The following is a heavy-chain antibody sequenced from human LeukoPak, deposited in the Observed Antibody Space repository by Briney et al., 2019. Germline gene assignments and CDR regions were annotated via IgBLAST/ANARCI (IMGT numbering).Heavy chain of an antibody. CDR3: ARHDRTWDGYNSDLGY. CDR2: IYTSGST. Sequence: SETLSLTCTVSGGSISSYYWSWIRQPPGRGLEWLGYIYTSGSTNYNPSLKSRVTISVDTSKNQFSLKLNSMTAADTAVYYCARHDRTWDGYNSDLGYWGQGTLVTVSS. CDR1: GGSISSYY. J-gene: IGHJ4*02. V-gene: IGHV4-4*09. D-gene: IGHD5-24*01.